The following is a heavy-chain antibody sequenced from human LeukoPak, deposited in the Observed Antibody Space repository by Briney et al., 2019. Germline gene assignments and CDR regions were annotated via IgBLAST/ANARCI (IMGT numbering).Heavy chain of an antibody. CDR3: VRSAVATADFDH. J-gene: IGHJ4*02. CDR1: GFTFSSYG. CDR2: ISHDGSNK. V-gene: IGHV3-30*19. D-gene: IGHD5-12*01. Sequence: GGSLRLSCAASGFTFSSYGMHWVRQAPGLGLEWVGVISHDGSNKFYKESVEGRFTISRDNSKNTLYLYINIPTPEDTAMYYCVRSAVATADFDHWGQGALVIVSS.